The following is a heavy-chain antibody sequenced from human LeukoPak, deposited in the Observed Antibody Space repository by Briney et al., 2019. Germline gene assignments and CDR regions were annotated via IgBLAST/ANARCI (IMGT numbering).Heavy chain of an antibody. CDR1: GFTFSTYA. CDR3: GTSRWSGVVDS. D-gene: IGHD3-3*01. V-gene: IGHV3-30*04. CDR2: ISYDGIKK. Sequence: PGGSLRLSCAASGFTFSTYAIHWVRQAPGKGLDWVAVISYDGIKKYYADSVKGRFTISRHNAKSTTYLQMNSLRAEDTAVYYCGTSRWSGVVDSWGQGTLVTVSS. J-gene: IGHJ5*01.